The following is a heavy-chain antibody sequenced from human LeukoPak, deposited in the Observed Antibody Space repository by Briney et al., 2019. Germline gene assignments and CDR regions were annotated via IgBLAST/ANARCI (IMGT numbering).Heavy chain of an antibody. Sequence: ASVKVSCKASGYTFTSYGISWVRQASGQGLEWMGWISAYNGNTNYAQKLQGRVTMTTDTSTSTAYMELRSLRSDDTAVYYCARDEVPTYYYDSSGYPASWGQGTLVTVSS. J-gene: IGHJ5*02. CDR3: ARDEVPTYYYDSSGYPAS. D-gene: IGHD3-22*01. V-gene: IGHV1-18*01. CDR1: GYTFTSYG. CDR2: ISAYNGNT.